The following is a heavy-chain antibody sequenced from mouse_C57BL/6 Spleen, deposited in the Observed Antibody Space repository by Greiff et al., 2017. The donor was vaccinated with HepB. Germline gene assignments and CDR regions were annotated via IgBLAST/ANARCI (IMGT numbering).Heavy chain of an antibody. Sequence: EVQVVESGGGLVQPKGSLKLSCAASGFSFNTYAMNWVRQAPGKGLEWVARIRSKSNNYATYYADSVKDRFTISRDDSESMLYLQMNNLKTEDTAMYYCVRHEDGYNWYFDVWGTGTTVTVSS. J-gene: IGHJ1*03. CDR3: VRHEDGYNWYFDV. D-gene: IGHD2-3*01. V-gene: IGHV10-1*01. CDR2: IRSKSNNYAT. CDR1: GFSFNTYA.